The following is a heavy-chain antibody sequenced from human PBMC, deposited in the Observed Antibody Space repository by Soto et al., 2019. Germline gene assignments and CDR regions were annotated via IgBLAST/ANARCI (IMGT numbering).Heavy chain of an antibody. CDR2: ISAYNGNT. D-gene: IGHD3-22*01. CDR1: GYTFTSYG. CDR3: ARDQDQWLFNLNYYYYYGMDV. V-gene: IGHV1-18*01. Sequence: ASVKVSCKASGYTFTSYGISWVRQAPGQGLEWMGWISAYNGNTNYAQKLQGRVTMTTDTSTSTAYMELRSLRSDDTAVYYCARDQDQWLFNLNYYYYYGMDVWGQGTTVTVSS. J-gene: IGHJ6*02.